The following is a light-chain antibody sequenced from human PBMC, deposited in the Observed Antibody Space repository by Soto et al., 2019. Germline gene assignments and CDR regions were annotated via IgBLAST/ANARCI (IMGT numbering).Light chain of an antibody. Sequence: IVMTQSPATLSVSPGERATLSCRASQRVSSNFAWYQHKPGQAPRLLIYGASTRATGIPARFSGSGSGTEFTLTISSLHTEDFAVYYCQQYNNWPPLTFGGGTKVEIK. J-gene: IGKJ4*01. CDR2: GAS. CDR1: QRVSSN. V-gene: IGKV3D-15*01. CDR3: QQYNNWPPLT.